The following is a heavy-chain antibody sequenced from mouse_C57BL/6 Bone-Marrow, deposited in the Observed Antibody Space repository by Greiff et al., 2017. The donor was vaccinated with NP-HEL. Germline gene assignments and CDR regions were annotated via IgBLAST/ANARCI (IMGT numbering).Heavy chain of an antibody. CDR2: IWTGGGT. V-gene: IGHV2-9-1*01. J-gene: IGHJ2*01. CDR1: GFSLTSYA. CDR3: ARGGIYYDYVYFDY. Sequence: VKLMESGPGLVAPSQSLSITCTVSGFSLTSYAISWVRQPPGKGLEWLGVIWTGGGTNYNSALKSRLSISKDNSKSQVFLKMNSLQTDDTARYYCARGGIYYDYVYFDYWGQGTTLTVSS. D-gene: IGHD2-4*01.